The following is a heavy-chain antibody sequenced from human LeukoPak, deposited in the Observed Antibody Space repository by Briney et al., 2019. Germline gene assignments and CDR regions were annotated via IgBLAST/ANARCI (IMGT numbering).Heavy chain of an antibody. J-gene: IGHJ6*02. CDR3: ARDKRGNGSYYYYYYGMDV. CDR1: GYTFTSYY. Sequence: ASVKVSCKASGYTFTSYYMHWVRQAPGQGLEWMGIINPSGGSTSYAQKFQGRVTMTRDTSTSTVYMELSSLRSEDTAVYYCARDKRGNGSYYYYYYGMDVWGQGTTVTVSS. D-gene: IGHD6-25*01. V-gene: IGHV1-46*01. CDR2: INPSGGST.